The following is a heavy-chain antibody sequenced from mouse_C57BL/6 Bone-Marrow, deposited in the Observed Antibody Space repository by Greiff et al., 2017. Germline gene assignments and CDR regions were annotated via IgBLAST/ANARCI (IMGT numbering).Heavy chain of an antibody. J-gene: IGHJ3*01. Sequence: EVQLQQSGPELVKPGASVKISCKASGYSFTDYNMNWVKQSNGKRLGWIGVINPNYGTTSYNQIFKGKATLTVDQSSSTAYMQLNSLTSEDYAVYYCARDNYYGSSWFAYGGQGTLVTVSA. V-gene: IGHV1-39*01. CDR1: GYSFTDYN. D-gene: IGHD1-1*01. CDR2: INPNYGTT. CDR3: ARDNYYGSSWFAY.